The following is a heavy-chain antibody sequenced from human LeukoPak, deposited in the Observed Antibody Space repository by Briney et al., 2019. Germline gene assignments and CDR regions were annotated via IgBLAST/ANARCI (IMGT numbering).Heavy chain of an antibody. CDR3: ASYGAYYWYFDL. J-gene: IGHJ2*01. V-gene: IGHV4-31*11. CDR2: IYYSGST. CDR1: GGSISSGGYY. Sequence: SETLSLTCAVSGGSISSGGYYWSWTRQHPGKGLEWLGYIYYSGSTYYNPSLKSRVTISVDTSKNQFSLKLSSVTAADTAVYYCASYGAYYWYFDLWGRGTLVTVSS. D-gene: IGHD4-17*01.